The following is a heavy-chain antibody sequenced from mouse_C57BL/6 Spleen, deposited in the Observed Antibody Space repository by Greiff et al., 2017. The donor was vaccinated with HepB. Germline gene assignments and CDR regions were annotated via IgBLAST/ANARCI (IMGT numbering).Heavy chain of an antibody. CDR3: GGGYDGTDY. CDR1: GYAFSSYW. V-gene: IGHV1-80*01. CDR2: IYPGDGDT. J-gene: IGHJ2*01. D-gene: IGHD2-2*01. Sequence: VKLVESGAELVKPGASVKISCKASGYAFSSYWMNWVKQRPGKGLEWIGQIYPGDGDTNYNGKFKGKATLTADKSSSTAYMQRSSLTSEDSAVYFCGGGYDGTDYWGQGTTLTVSS.